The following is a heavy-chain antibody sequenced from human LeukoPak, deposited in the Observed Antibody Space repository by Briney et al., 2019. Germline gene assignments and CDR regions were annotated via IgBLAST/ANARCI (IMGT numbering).Heavy chain of an antibody. CDR1: GYTFTGYY. CDR2: INPNSGGT. J-gene: IGHJ1*01. V-gene: IGHV1-2*02. D-gene: IGHD4-17*01. CDR3: AKDGGGDYETAGEYFQH. Sequence: ASVKVSCKASGYTFTGYYMHWVRQAPRQGLEWMGWINPNSGGTNYAQKFQGRVTMTRDTSISTAYMELSRLRSDDTAVYYCAKDGGGDYETAGEYFQHWGQGTLVTVSS.